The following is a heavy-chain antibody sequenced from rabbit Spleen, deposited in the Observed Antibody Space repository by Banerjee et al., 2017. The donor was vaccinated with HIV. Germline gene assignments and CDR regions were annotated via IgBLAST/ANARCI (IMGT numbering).Heavy chain of an antibody. V-gene: IGHV1S40*01. CDR3: ARHNGGYDF. CDR2: IYAGSGYT. J-gene: IGHJ6*01. Sequence: QSLEESGGDLVKPEGSLTLTCKASGFSFSDRDVMCWVRQAPGKGLEWIACIYAGSGYTYYATWAKGRFTISKTSSTTVTLQMTSLTAADTATYFCARHNGGYDFWGPGTLVTVS. CDR1: GFSFSDRDV. D-gene: IGHD1-1*01.